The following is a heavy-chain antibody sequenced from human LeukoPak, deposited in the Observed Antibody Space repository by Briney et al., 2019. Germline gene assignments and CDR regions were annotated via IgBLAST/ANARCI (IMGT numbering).Heavy chain of an antibody. CDR2: ITDDGSNQ. J-gene: IGHJ4*02. Sequence: GTSLRLSCAGFGFRFSTYGIHWVRQAPARGLEWVALITDDGSNQYYADSVKGRFTISRDNSKSTMYLQMNGLRGEDTAVYYCATKESGTYYNWGQGTLVTVSS. CDR1: GFRFSTYG. D-gene: IGHD1-26*01. V-gene: IGHV3-30*03. CDR3: ATKESGTYYN.